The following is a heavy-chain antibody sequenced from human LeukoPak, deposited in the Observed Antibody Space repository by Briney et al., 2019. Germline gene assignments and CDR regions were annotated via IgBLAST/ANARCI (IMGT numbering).Heavy chain of an antibody. CDR2: VYSSGST. CDR1: GGSISNYY. J-gene: IGHJ4*02. Sequence: SETLSLTCTVSGGSISNYYWSWIRQPAGKGLEWIGRVYSSGSTNYNPSLTGRVTMSVDTSKNQFSLNLSSVTAADTAVYFCARGDSDYRGYFDSWGRGTLVSVSS. V-gene: IGHV4-4*07. D-gene: IGHD4-11*01. CDR3: ARGDSDYRGYFDS.